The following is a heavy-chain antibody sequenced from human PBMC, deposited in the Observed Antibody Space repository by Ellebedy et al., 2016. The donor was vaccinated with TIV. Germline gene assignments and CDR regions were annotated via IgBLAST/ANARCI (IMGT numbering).Heavy chain of an antibody. Sequence: ASVKVSCKASGDTLTSYYMHWVRQAPGQGLEWMGIVNPSGGSTRYAQKLQGRVTMTRNTSTTTVYMDLSSLRSEDTAVYYCVTFSGSSGSFDHWGQGTLVTVSS. V-gene: IGHV1-46*04. CDR2: VNPSGGST. CDR1: GDTLTSYY. CDR3: VTFSGSSGSFDH. J-gene: IGHJ4*02. D-gene: IGHD3-22*01.